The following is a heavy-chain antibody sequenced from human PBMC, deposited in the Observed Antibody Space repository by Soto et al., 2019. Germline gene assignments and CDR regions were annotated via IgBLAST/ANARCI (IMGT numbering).Heavy chain of an antibody. J-gene: IGHJ3*02. CDR2: ISSDGGAP. V-gene: IGHV3-64*01. CDR1: GFTFSNHA. CDR3: AGRWDAFDI. Sequence: EVQLVESGGGLVQPGGSLRLSCVASGFTFSNHAMHWVRQAPGKGLEHVSVISSDGGAPDYATSVKGRFTISRDNSKNTYYLQMGSLRVEDTAMYCCAGRWDAFDIWGQGTMVIVSS.